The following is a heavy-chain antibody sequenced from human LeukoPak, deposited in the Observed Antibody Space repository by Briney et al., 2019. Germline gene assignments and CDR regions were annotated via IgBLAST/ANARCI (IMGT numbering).Heavy chain of an antibody. CDR3: ARMSGMAIQVFDY. J-gene: IGHJ4*02. CDR1: GFTFSSYS. Sequence: GGSLRLSCAASGFTFSSYSMNWVRQAPGKGLEWVSYISSSSSTIYYADSVKGRFTISRDNAKNSLYLQMNSLRAEDTAVYYYARMSGMAIQVFDYWGQGTLVTVSS. CDR2: ISSSSSTI. D-gene: IGHD5-24*01. V-gene: IGHV3-48*01.